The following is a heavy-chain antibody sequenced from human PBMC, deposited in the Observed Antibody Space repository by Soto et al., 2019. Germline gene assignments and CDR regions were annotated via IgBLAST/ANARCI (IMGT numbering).Heavy chain of an antibody. D-gene: IGHD3-10*01. Sequence: GGSLRLSCAASGFTFSSYSMNWVRQAPGKGLEWVSSISSSSSYIYYADSVKGRFTISRDNAKNSLYLQMNSLRAEDTAVYYCAREAMVRGVNYYYYYMDVWGKGTTVTVSS. J-gene: IGHJ6*03. CDR2: ISSSSSYI. CDR1: GFTFSSYS. V-gene: IGHV3-21*01. CDR3: AREAMVRGVNYYYYYMDV.